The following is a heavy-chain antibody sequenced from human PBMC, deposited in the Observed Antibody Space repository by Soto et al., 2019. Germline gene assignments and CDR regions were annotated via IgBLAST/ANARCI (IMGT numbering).Heavy chain of an antibody. CDR3: ATCQLGEYYYAMDI. Sequence: TLSLTCGVSGDSITTYKWWTWVRQTPGKGLEWIGEIYDSGNTRYNPSLKSRVTISKDTSRNELSLKLNSVTVADTAVYYCATCQLGEYYYAMDIWGQGTTVTVSS. D-gene: IGHD7-27*01. CDR2: IYDSGNT. V-gene: IGHV4-4*02. J-gene: IGHJ6*02. CDR1: GDSITTYKW.